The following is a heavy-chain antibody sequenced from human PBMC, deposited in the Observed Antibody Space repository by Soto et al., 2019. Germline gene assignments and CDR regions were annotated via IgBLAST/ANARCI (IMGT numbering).Heavy chain of an antibody. CDR3: AKVPDYDYLWGTYYYFDY. J-gene: IGHJ4*02. Sequence: GGALRLSCAASGFTFSNYAMSWVRQAPGKGLGWVSSIGGGGSSTDYADSVKGRFTMSRDNSKNTIYLQMNSLVAGDSAVVYGAKVPDYDYLWGTYYYFDYWGLGALVLVS. CDR2: IGGGGSST. V-gene: IGHV3-23*01. CDR1: GFTFSNYA. D-gene: IGHD3-16*01.